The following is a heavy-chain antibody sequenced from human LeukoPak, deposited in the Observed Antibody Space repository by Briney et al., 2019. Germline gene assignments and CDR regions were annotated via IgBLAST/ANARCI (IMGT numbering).Heavy chain of an antibody. J-gene: IGHJ3*02. CDR3: ARGYSRAAFDI. CDR1: GFTFRNYL. D-gene: IGHD2-15*01. CDR2: ISSTGGTI. V-gene: IGHV3-48*01. Sequence: PGGSLRLSCAASGFTFRNYLKNWVRQAPGKGLEWVSFISSTGGTIYYADSVKGRFTVSRDNGENSLFLQMNGLRVEDTALYYCARGYSRAAFDIWGQGTVVAVSS.